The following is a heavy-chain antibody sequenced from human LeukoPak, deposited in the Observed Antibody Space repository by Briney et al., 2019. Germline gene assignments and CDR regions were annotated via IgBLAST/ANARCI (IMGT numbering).Heavy chain of an antibody. CDR3: ARSPYSYGFTSDY. D-gene: IGHD5-18*01. Sequence: ASVKVSCKASGGTFSSYTISWVRQAPGQGLEWMGRINPNSGGTNYAQKFQGRVTMTRDTSISTAYMELSRLRSDDTAVYYCARSPYSYGFTSDYWGQGTLVTVSS. J-gene: IGHJ4*02. CDR2: INPNSGGT. V-gene: IGHV1-2*06. CDR1: GGTFSSYT.